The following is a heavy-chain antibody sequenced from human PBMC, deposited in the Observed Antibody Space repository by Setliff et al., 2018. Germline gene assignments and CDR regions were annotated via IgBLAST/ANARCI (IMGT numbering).Heavy chain of an antibody. CDR3: ARVGSSSWYGGGFDI. CDR2: IYYSGTT. V-gene: IGHV4-59*01. CDR1: GGSLSSYY. D-gene: IGHD6-13*01. Sequence: LSLTCTVSGGSLSSYYWSWIRQPPGKGLEWIGHIYYSGTTDYNASLKNRVSISVDTSRNHFSLKLNSVTAADTAVYYCARVGSSSWYGGGFDIWGQGTMVTVSS. J-gene: IGHJ3*02.